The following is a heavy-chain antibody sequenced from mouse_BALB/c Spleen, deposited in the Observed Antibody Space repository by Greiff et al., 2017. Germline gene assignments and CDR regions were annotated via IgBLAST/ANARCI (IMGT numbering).Heavy chain of an antibody. Sequence: EVKLMESGGGLVQPGGSLRLSCATSGFTFTDYYMSWVRQPPGKALEWLGFIRNKANGYTTEYSASVKGRFTISRDNSQSILYLQMNTLRAEDSATYYCARDYGYYVCFAYWGQGTLVTVSA. V-gene: IGHV7-3*02. CDR1: GFTFTDYY. CDR2: IRNKANGYTT. D-gene: IGHD2-3*01. J-gene: IGHJ3*01. CDR3: ARDYGYYVCFAY.